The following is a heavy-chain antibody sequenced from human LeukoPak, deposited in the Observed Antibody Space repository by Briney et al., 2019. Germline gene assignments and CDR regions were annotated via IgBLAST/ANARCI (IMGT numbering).Heavy chain of an antibody. V-gene: IGHV3-30-3*01. CDR1: GSAFSSYS. J-gene: IGHJ4*02. CDR3: ARLPGYCSSNSCYKMTIPFDY. D-gene: IGHD2-2*02. Sequence: GRSLRLSCVASGSAFSSYSMHWVRQAPGKGLEWVAVISYDGSRKYDADSVKGRFTISRDNSKNTLYLQMNSLRTEDTAVYYCARLPGYCSSNSCYKMTIPFDYWGQGTLVTVSS. CDR2: ISYDGSRK.